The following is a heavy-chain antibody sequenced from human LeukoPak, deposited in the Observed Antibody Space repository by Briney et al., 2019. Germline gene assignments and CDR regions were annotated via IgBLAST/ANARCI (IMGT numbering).Heavy chain of an antibody. CDR2: VFYSGRT. D-gene: IGHD4-17*01. J-gene: IGHJ4*02. CDR3: ARTRGVPYGDYLNDY. V-gene: IGHV4-59*01. Sequence: SETLSLTCTVSGGSISSYYWSWIRQPPGKGLEWVGYVFYSGRTDHNPSLKSRLTISVDTSKNQFSLKLSSVTAADTGVYYCARTRGVPYGDYLNDYWGQGTLVTVSS. CDR1: GGSISSYY.